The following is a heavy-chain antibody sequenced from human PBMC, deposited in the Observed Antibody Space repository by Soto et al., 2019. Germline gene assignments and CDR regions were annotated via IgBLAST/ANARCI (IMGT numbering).Heavy chain of an antibody. Sequence: PGGSLRLSCAASGFTFSSYAMHWVRQAPGKGLEWVAVISYDGSNKYYADSVKGRFTISRDNSKNTLYLQMNSLRAEDTAVYYCARERVDNSSPLDPWGQGTLVTVSS. CDR2: ISYDGSNK. J-gene: IGHJ5*02. D-gene: IGHD6-6*01. CDR3: ARERVDNSSPLDP. V-gene: IGHV3-30-3*01. CDR1: GFTFSSYA.